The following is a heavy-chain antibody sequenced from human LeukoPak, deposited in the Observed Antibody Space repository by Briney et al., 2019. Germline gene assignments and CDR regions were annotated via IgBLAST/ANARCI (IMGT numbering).Heavy chain of an antibody. Sequence: AETLSLTCAVSGGSFSGCSYYWGWIRQPTGKGLEWIGSINCSDITYYDPSLKNRVTISVDTSKNQFYLKLSSVTAADTAVYYGARHRLTNMPGYPGVGGPYYFDYWGQGTLVTVSS. V-gene: IGHV4-39*01. CDR3: ARHRLTNMPGYPGVGGPYYFDY. CDR1: GGSFSGCSYY. J-gene: IGHJ4*02. CDR2: INCSDIT. D-gene: IGHD2-2*01.